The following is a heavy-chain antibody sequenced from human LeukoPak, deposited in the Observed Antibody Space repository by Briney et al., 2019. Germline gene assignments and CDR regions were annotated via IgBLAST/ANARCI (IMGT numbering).Heavy chain of an antibody. V-gene: IGHV3-30*04. CDR2: ISYDGSNK. J-gene: IGHJ4*02. Sequence: PGRSLRLSCAASGFTFSSYAMHWVRQAPGKGLEWVAVISYDGSNKYYADSVKGRFTISRDNSKNTLYLQMNSLRAEDTAVYYCARDVYYYDSSGYSHWGQGTLVTVSS. CDR1: GFTFSSYA. D-gene: IGHD3-22*01. CDR3: ARDVYYYDSSGYSH.